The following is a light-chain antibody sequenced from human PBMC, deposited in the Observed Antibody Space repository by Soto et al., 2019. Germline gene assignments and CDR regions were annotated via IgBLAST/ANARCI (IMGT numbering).Light chain of an antibody. CDR3: TSFTSSIADLL. CDR2: DVS. V-gene: IGLV2-14*03. J-gene: IGLJ2*01. CDR1: SSDVGGYNY. Sequence: QSALTQPASVSGSPGQSITISCTGTSSDVGGYNYVSWYQQHPGKAPKLVIYDVSNRPSGVSNRFSGSKSGNTASLTISGLQAEDEADYYCTSFTSSIADLLFGGGTKLTVL.